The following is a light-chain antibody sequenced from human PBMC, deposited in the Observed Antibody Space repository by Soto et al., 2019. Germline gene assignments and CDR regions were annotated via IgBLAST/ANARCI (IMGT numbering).Light chain of an antibody. CDR2: GAS. CDR3: QQSYSTI. CDR1: QSISSNS. V-gene: IGKV3-20*01. J-gene: IGKJ3*01. Sequence: EMVLTQSPGTLSLSPGERATLSCRASQSISSNSLAWYQQKPGQAPRLFIYGASSRATGIPARFSGSGSGTDFTLTISSLQPEDFATYHCQQSYSTIFGPGTKVDIK.